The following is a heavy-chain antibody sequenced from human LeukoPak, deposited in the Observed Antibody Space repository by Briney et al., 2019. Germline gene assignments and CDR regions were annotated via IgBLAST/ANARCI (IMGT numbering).Heavy chain of an antibody. J-gene: IGHJ4*02. D-gene: IGHD6-6*01. Sequence: SETLSLTCTVSGGSISRYYWSWMRQPAGKGLEWIGRISTSGSTNYNPSLKSRVTMSVDTSKNQFSLKLSSVTAADTAVYYCAREGIAARRRYFDYWGQGTLVTVSS. CDR3: AREGIAARRRYFDY. CDR1: GGSISRYY. CDR2: ISTSGST. V-gene: IGHV4-4*07.